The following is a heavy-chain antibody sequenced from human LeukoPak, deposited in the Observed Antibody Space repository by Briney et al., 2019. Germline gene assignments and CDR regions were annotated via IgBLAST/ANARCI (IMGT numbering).Heavy chain of an antibody. J-gene: IGHJ6*03. V-gene: IGHV4-59*01. Sequence: SETLSLTCTVSGGSISSYYWSWIRQPPGKGLEWIGYIYYSGSTNYNPSLRSRVTISVDTSKNQFSLKLSSVTAADTAVYYCARGPRYYYDSSGYYYYYYYMDVWGKGTTVTVPS. CDR1: GGSISSYY. CDR2: IYYSGST. CDR3: ARGPRYYYDSSGYYYYYYYMDV. D-gene: IGHD3-22*01.